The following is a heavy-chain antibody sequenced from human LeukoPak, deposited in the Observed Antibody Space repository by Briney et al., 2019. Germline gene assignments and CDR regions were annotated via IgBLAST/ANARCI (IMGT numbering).Heavy chain of an antibody. J-gene: IGHJ4*02. V-gene: IGHV3-30*04. CDR3: ATNPLYYDILTGTIFDY. CDR1: GFTFSSYA. CDR2: ISYDGSNK. Sequence: GRSLRLSCAASGFTFSSYAMHWVRQAPGKGLEWVAVISYDGSNKYYADSVKGRFTIPRDNSKNTLYLQMNSLRAEDTAVYYCATNPLYYDILTGTIFDYWGQGTLVTVSS. D-gene: IGHD3-9*01.